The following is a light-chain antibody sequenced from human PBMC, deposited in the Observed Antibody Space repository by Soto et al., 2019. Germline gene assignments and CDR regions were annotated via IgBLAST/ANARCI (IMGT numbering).Light chain of an antibody. Sequence: EIVLTKSPGTLSLSPGERATLSCRASQSVNSKYLAWYQQKPGQAPRLLIYGASSRATGIPDRFSGSGSGTDFTLTISRLEPEDFAVYYCQHYGSSVYTFGQGTKVEIK. V-gene: IGKV3-20*01. CDR1: QSVNSKY. J-gene: IGKJ2*01. CDR2: GAS. CDR3: QHYGSSVYT.